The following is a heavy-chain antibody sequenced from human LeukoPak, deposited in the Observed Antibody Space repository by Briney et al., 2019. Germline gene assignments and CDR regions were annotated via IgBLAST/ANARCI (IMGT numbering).Heavy chain of an antibody. D-gene: IGHD2-21*02. CDR1: GFTFSSYS. CDR2: IISSSSYI. Sequence: GGSLRLSCAASGFTFSSYSVNWVRQAPGKGLEWVSSIISSSSYIYYADSVKGRLTISRDNAKNSLYLQMNSLRAEDTAVYYCAREDCGGDCYQPWGQGTLVTVSS. J-gene: IGHJ5*02. V-gene: IGHV3-21*01. CDR3: AREDCGGDCYQP.